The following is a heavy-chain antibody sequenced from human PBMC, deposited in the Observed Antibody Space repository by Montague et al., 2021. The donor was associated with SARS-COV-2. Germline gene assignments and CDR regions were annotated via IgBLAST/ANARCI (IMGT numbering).Heavy chain of an antibody. CDR2: IYSNGDK. J-gene: IGHJ4*02. Sequence: PALVKPTQTLTLTCTFSGFSLSTPNVGVVWIRQPPGKALEWLAVIYSNGDKRYSPSLQRRLTITKDTSRNQVVVSLTNVDPLDTATYYCAHLIRYYDIFTGIPFDDWGQGTQVTVSS. CDR3: AHLIRYYDIFTGIPFDD. CDR1: GFSLSTPNVG. D-gene: IGHD3-9*01. V-gene: IGHV2-5*01.